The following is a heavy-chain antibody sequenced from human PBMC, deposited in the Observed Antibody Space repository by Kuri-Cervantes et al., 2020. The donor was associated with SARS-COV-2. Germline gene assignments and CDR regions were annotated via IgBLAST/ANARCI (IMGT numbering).Heavy chain of an antibody. CDR2: IFYSGST. CDR1: GGSVSSGSYY. D-gene: IGHD5-18*01. Sequence: SETLSLTCTVSGGSVSSGSYYWSWIRQPPGKGLEWIGYIFYSGSTNYNSSLKSRVTISVDTSKNQFSLKVSSVTAADTAVYFCARGYSYEGEYYFESWGQGILVTVSS. CDR3: ARGYSYEGEYYFES. J-gene: IGHJ4*02. V-gene: IGHV4-61*01.